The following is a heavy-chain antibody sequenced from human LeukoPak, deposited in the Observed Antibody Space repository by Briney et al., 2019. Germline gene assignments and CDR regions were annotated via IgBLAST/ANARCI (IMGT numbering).Heavy chain of an antibody. CDR2: IWCDGSSK. D-gene: IGHD4-17*01. Sequence: GRSLRLSCAASGFTFSSYGMHWVRQAPGKGLEWVAVIWCDGSSKYYADSVKGRFTISRDNSKNTLYLQMNSLRAEDTAVYYCAKGLDYGAGNAFEISGQGTMVTVSS. CDR1: GFTFSSYG. CDR3: AKGLDYGAGNAFEI. J-gene: IGHJ3*02. V-gene: IGHV3-33*06.